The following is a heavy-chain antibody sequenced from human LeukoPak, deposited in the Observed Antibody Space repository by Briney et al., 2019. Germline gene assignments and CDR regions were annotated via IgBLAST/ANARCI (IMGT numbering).Heavy chain of an antibody. CDR1: GDSISSGIHY. Sequence: SETLSLTCTVSGDSISSGIHYWNWIRQPAGKGLEWIGEIYHSGSTNYNPSLKSRVTISVDKSKNQFSLKLSSVTAADTAVYYCAREPRYCSGGSCYRGIFDYWGQGTLVTVSS. D-gene: IGHD2-15*01. CDR3: AREPRYCSGGSCYRGIFDY. J-gene: IGHJ4*02. V-gene: IGHV4-61*10. CDR2: IYHSGST.